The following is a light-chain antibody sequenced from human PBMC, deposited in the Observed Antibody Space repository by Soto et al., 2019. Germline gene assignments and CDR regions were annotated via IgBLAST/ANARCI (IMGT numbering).Light chain of an antibody. V-gene: IGKV3-20*01. J-gene: IGKJ2*01. CDR2: GAS. CDR3: KQSGSSPYT. Sequence: EIVLTQSPGTLSLSPGERATLSCRASQSVSSGYLAWYQQKPGQAPRLLIYGASSRATGIPDRFSGSGSGTDFTLTIRSPEPEEFAVYYCKQSGSSPYTFLQWTNLEIK. CDR1: QSVSSGY.